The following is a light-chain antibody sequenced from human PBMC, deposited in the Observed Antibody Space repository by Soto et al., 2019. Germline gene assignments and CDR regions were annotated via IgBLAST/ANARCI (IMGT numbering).Light chain of an antibody. J-gene: IGLJ1*01. CDR2: GNS. Sequence: QSVLTQPPSVSGAPGQRVTISCTGSSSNIGAGYDVHWYQQLPGTAPKLILYGNSNRPSGVPDRFSGSKSEASASLAITCLTAEDEDDYYCQCLDRCLSGSLYVFGTGTKLTVL. V-gene: IGLV1-40*01. CDR1: SSNIGAGYD. CDR3: QCLDRCLSGSLYV.